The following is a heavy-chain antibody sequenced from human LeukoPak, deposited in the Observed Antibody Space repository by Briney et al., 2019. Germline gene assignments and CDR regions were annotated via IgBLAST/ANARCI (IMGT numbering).Heavy chain of an antibody. V-gene: IGHV4-59*12. D-gene: IGHD6-13*01. CDR1: GGSISSDY. CDR3: ASCSSRWYYRLDY. CDR2: IYYSGST. J-gene: IGHJ4*02. Sequence: SETLSLTCTVAGGSISSDYWSWIRQPPGKGLEWIGYIYYSGSTNYNPSLKSRVTISVDTSKNQFSLKLSSVTAADTAVYYCASCSSRWYYRLDYWGQGTLVTVSS.